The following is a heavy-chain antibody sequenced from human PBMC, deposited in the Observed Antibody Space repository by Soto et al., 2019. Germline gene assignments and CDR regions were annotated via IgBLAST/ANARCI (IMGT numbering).Heavy chain of an antibody. CDR1: GFTFSDYY. J-gene: IGHJ6*02. Sequence: QVQLVECGGGLVKPGGSLRLSCAASGFTFSDYYMTWIRQAPGKGLEWVSFISTVSSATNYADSVKGRFTISRDNAKNLVYLQMESLRAEDTAVYYCARYSGSYLSAYFYGMDVWGQGATVTVSS. V-gene: IGHV3-11*06. CDR3: ARYSGSYLSAYFYGMDV. D-gene: IGHD1-26*01. CDR2: ISTVSSAT.